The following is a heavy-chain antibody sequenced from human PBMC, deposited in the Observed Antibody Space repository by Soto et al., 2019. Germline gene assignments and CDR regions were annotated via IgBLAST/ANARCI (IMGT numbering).Heavy chain of an antibody. J-gene: IGHJ5*02. Sequence: SETLSLTWIVSGESSSSSSYYWGWIREPRGKGLEWIGSIYYSGRNYYNPSFKSLVTISLYTSKTQLSLRLTSLTATDTAVYYWPRQRRTVVTEDYFDPGGEGALVTLYS. D-gene: IGHD2-21*02. V-gene: IGHV4-39*01. CDR3: PRQRRTVVTEDYFDP. CDR1: GESSSSSSYY. CDR2: IYYSGRN.